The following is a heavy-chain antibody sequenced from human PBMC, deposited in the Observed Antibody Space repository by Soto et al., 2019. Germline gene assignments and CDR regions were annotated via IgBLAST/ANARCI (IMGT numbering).Heavy chain of an antibody. D-gene: IGHD1-7*01. CDR3: ARDTGENWTYGRNDYYYGMDV. V-gene: IGHV1-18*01. Sequence: ASVKVSCKASGYTFTSYGISWVRQAPGQGLEWMGWISAYNGNTNYAQKLQGRVTMTTDTSTSTAYMELRSLRSDDTAVYYCARDTGENWTYGRNDYYYGMDVWGQGTTVTVSS. CDR1: GYTFTSYG. CDR2: ISAYNGNT. J-gene: IGHJ6*02.